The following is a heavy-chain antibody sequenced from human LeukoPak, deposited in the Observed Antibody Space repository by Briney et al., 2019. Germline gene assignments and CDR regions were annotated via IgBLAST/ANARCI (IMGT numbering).Heavy chain of an antibody. Sequence: SETLSLTCTVSGGSFTGISNYWTWLRQPPGKELEWIGKIYKTGHADYNPSLKSRVTLSVDTTNNQFSLRLNSATAADTAVYYCARGLHYVDVWGKGIVVSVSS. CDR3: ARGLHYVDV. J-gene: IGHJ6*03. D-gene: IGHD2-15*01. CDR2: IYKTGHA. V-gene: IGHV4-39*02. CDR1: GGSFTGISNY.